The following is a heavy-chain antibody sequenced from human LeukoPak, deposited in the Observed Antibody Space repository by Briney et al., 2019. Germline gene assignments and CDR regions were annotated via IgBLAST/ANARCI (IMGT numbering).Heavy chain of an antibody. CDR2: ISYDGSNK. D-gene: IGHD3-10*01. CDR1: GFTFSSYA. V-gene: IGHV3-30*04. Sequence: GGSLRLSCAASGFTFSSYAMDWVRQAPGKGLEWVTIISYDGSNKYYADYVKGRFTISRDNSKNTLYLQMNSLRAEDTAVYYCAKDQMLGGYYGSGSLNWGQGTLVTVSS. CDR3: AKDQMLGGYYGSGSLN. J-gene: IGHJ4*02.